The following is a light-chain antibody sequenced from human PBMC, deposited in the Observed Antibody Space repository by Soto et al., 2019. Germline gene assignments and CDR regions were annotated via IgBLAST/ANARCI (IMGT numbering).Light chain of an antibody. CDR2: AAS. CDR3: LQDYNYPFT. V-gene: IGKV1-6*01. J-gene: IGKJ3*01. Sequence: AIQVTQSPSSLSASVGDRVTISCRTSQGIRNDLGWYQQKPGKAPKLLIYAASSLQSGVPSRFRGSGSGTDFTLTINSLQPEDFATYFCLQDYNYPFTFGPGTKVDIK. CDR1: QGIRND.